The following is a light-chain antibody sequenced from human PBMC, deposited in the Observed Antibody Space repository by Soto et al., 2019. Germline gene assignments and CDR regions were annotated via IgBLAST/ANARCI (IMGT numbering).Light chain of an antibody. CDR1: QDIDTY. V-gene: IGKV1-9*01. CDR2: AAS. CDR3: QHLYSFPLS. J-gene: IGKJ1*01. Sequence: DIQLTQSPSFFFVSXWGGVTITXXASQDIDTYLARLQQKPGKAPKLLIYAASTLQTGVPPRFSGGGSGTDFALTISSLQPEDFATYYCQHLYSFPLSFGQGTKVDIK.